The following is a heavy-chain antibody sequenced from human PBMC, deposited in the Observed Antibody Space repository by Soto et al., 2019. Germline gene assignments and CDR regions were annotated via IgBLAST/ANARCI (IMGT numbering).Heavy chain of an antibody. J-gene: IGHJ3*02. Sequence: QVQLVESGGGVVQPGRSLRLSCAASGFTFSSYGMHWVRQAPGKGLEWVAVIWYDGSNKYYADSVKGRFTISRDNSKNPLYLQMNSLRAEDTAVYYCARPIDDTTGDAFDIWGQGTMVTVSS. CDR2: IWYDGSNK. CDR3: ARPIDDTTGDAFDI. V-gene: IGHV3-33*01. CDR1: GFTFSSYG. D-gene: IGHD3-9*01.